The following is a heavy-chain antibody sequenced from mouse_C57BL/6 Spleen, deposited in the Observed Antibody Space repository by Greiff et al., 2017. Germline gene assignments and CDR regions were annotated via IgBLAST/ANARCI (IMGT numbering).Heavy chain of an antibody. Sequence: QVQLKQPGAELVKPGASVKMSCKASGYTFTSYWITWVKQRPGQGLEWIGDIYPGSGSTNYNEKFKSKATLTVDTSSSTAYMQRSSLTSEDSAVYYGARSGYSKAMDYWGQGTSVTVSS. CDR1: GYTFTSYW. J-gene: IGHJ4*01. CDR2: IYPGSGST. V-gene: IGHV1-55*01. D-gene: IGHD2-5*01. CDR3: ARSGYSKAMDY.